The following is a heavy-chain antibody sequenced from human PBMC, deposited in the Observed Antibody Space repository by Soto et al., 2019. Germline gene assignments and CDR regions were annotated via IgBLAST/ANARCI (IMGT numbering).Heavy chain of an antibody. V-gene: IGHV4-59*01. CDR1: GGSISSYY. CDR3: ARDQGYDILTGYPGAFDI. CDR2: IYYSGST. Sequence: SETLSLTCTVSGGSISSYYWSWIRQPPGKGLEWIGYIYYSGSTNYNPSLKSRVTISVDTSKNQFSLKLSSVTAADTAVYYCARDQGYDILTGYPGAFDIWGQGTMVTVSS. J-gene: IGHJ3*02. D-gene: IGHD3-9*01.